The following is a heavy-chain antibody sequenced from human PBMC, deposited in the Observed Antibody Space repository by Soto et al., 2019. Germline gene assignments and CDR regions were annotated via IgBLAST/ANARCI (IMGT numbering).Heavy chain of an antibody. CDR3: AREDIVARGVDY. Sequence: QVQLQESGPGLVKPSQTLSLTCTVSGGSISSGGYYWSWIRQHPGKGLEWIGYIYYSGSTYYNPSLKSRVTISVDTAKNQFSLKLSSVTAADTAVYYCAREDIVARGVDYWGQGTLVTVSS. D-gene: IGHD5-12*01. CDR1: GGSISSGGYY. CDR2: IYYSGST. J-gene: IGHJ4*02. V-gene: IGHV4-31*03.